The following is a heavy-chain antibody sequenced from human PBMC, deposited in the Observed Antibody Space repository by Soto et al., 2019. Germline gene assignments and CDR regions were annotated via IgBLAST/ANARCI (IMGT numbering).Heavy chain of an antibody. V-gene: IGHV1-18*01. J-gene: IGHJ5*02. CDR1: GYTFTSYG. CDR3: AREGFYDILTGSKWFDP. Sequence: ASVKVSCKASGYTFTSYGITWVRQAPGQGLEWMGWISSYNGNTSYAQKLQGRVTMTTDTSTSTAYMELRSLRSDDTAVYYCAREGFYDILTGSKWFDPWGQGTLVTVSS. CDR2: ISSYNGNT. D-gene: IGHD3-9*01.